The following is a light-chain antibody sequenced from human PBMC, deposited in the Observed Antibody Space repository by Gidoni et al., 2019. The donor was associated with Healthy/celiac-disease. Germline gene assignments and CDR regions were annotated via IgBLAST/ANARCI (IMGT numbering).Light chain of an antibody. Sequence: ELVLTQSPGTLSLSPGERATLSCRASQSVSSSYFAWYQQKPGQAPRLLIYGASSRATGIPDRFSGSGSGTDFTLTISRLEPEDFAVYYCQQYGSSPPELTFXGXTKVEIK. V-gene: IGKV3-20*01. CDR3: QQYGSSPPELT. CDR2: GAS. CDR1: QSVSSSY. J-gene: IGKJ4*01.